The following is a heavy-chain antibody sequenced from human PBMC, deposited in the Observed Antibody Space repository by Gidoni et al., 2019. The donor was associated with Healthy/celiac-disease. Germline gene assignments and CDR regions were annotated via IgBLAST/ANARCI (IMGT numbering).Heavy chain of an antibody. Sequence: EVQLLESGGGLVQPGWSLRLSCAASGFTFSSYAMCWVRQAPGKGLGWVSAISGSGGSTYYADSVKGRFTISRDNSKNTLYLQMNSLRAEDTAVYYCAKDLSGGDYDHYWGQGTLVTVSS. J-gene: IGHJ4*02. CDR1: GFTFSSYA. CDR3: AKDLSGGDYDHY. D-gene: IGHD4-17*01. V-gene: IGHV3-23*01. CDR2: ISGSGGST.